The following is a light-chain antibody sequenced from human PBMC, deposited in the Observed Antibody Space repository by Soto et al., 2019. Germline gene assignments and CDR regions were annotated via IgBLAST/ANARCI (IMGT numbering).Light chain of an antibody. J-gene: IGLJ2*01. CDR3: CSYAGSSTYVV. Sequence: QSVLTQPASVSGSPGQSITISCTGTSSDVGSYNLVSWYQQHPGKAPKLMIYEGSKRPSGVSHRFSGSKSGNTASLTISGLQADDEADYYCCSYAGSSTYVVFGGGTKLTVL. CDR2: EGS. CDR1: SSDVGSYNL. V-gene: IGLV2-23*01.